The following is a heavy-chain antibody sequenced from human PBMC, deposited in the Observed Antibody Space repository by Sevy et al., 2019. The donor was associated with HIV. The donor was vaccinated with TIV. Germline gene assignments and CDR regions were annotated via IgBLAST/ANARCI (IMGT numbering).Heavy chain of an antibody. D-gene: IGHD1-26*01. CDR2: IYYTGTT. CDR1: GGSMSSYF. CDR3: ASDSVGSPRVFDS. V-gene: IGHV4-59*01. Sequence: SETLSLTCTVSGGSMSSYFWSWIRQPPGKGLEWIGYIYYTGTTNYNPSLKSRLTMSLDTSKNHFTLKLTAVTAADTAGYYCASDSVGSPRVFDSWGQGTLVTVSS. J-gene: IGHJ4*02.